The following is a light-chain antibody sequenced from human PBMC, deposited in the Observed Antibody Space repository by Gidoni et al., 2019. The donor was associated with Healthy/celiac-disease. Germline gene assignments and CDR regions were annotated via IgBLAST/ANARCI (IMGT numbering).Light chain of an antibody. V-gene: IGKV1-27*01. Sequence: DIQMTQSPPSLSASVGDRVTITCRASQGISNYLAWYQQKPGKVPKLLIYAASTLQSGVPSRFSGSRSGTDFTLTISSLQPEDVATYYCQKYNSAPTWTFGQGTKVEIK. CDR2: AAS. CDR3: QKYNSAPTWT. J-gene: IGKJ1*01. CDR1: QGISNY.